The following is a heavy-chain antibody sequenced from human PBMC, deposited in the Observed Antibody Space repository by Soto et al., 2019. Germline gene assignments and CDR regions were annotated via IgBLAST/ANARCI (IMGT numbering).Heavy chain of an antibody. CDR3: ARDQLRPGILYSLGVLLPEYGL. CDR2: ISVSGNNA. V-gene: IGHV3-23*01. D-gene: IGHD3-22*01. Sequence: GGSLRLSCAASGFAFSTFAMTWVRQAPGKGLEWVAAISVSGNNAYYADSAKGRFTISRDNSQNSVFLQMSSLRADDTAVYYCARDQLRPGILYSLGVLLPEYGLWGQGTLVTVSS. CDR1: GFAFSTFA. J-gene: IGHJ4*02.